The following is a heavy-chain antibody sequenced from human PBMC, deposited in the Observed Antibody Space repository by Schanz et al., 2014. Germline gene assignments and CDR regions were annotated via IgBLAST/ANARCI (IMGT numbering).Heavy chain of an antibody. V-gene: IGHV4-31*03. CDR3: ARHGGIPYYPMDV. CDR2: IYYSGGT. CDR1: GDSINGGDYY. Sequence: QVKLQESGPGLVKPSETLSLTCTVSGDSINGGDYYWSWIRQHPGKGLEWVGYIYYSGGTYYSPSLKSRVSISLDTSKNQFSRRLSSVTAADTAVYYCARHGGIPYYPMDVWGQGTTVTVSS. J-gene: IGHJ6*02. D-gene: IGHD3-16*01.